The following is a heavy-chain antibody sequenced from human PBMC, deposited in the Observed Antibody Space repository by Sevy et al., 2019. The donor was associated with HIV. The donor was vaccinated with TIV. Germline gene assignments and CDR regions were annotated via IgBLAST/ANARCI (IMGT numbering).Heavy chain of an antibody. CDR3: ARSGGKHDAFDI. D-gene: IGHD3-10*01. V-gene: IGHV4-34*01. J-gene: IGHJ3*02. Sequence: SETLSLTCAVYGGSFSGYYRSWIRQPPGKGLEWIGEINHSGSTNYNPSLKSRVTISVDTSKNQFSLKLSSVTAADTAVYYCARSGGKHDAFDIWGQGTMVTVSS. CDR2: INHSGST. CDR1: GGSFSGYY.